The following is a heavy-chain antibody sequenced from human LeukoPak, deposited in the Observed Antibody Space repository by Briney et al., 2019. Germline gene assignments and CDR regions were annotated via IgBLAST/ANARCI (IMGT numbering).Heavy chain of an antibody. CDR2: MNPNSCNK. CDR1: GYPFTSFD. J-gene: IGHJ4*02. CDR3: ARRNWGIAAADY. D-gene: IGHD6-13*01. V-gene: IGHV1-8*01. Sequence: PSVKVSGKAAGYPFTSFDINWVRQATGQGLEWMGWMNPNSCNKGQAQKFKGRVTMTRNTSISTAYMELSSLRSEDTAVYYCARRNWGIAAADYWGQGTLVTVSS.